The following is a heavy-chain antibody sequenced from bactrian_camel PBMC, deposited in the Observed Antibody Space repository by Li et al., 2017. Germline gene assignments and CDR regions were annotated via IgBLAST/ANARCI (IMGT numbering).Heavy chain of an antibody. Sequence: HVQLVESGGGLVQPGTSARLSCVASEFSLYMVWVRQAPGKEREGVAIRAWDGSANYADSAKGRFTVSKDNAKNTLYLQMNSLIAEDTALYYCAISLFRWSGPNYWGQGTQVTVS. V-gene: IGHV3S61*01. J-gene: IGHJ4*01. D-gene: IGHD1*01. CDR2: RAWDGSA. CDR1: EFSLY. CDR3: AISLFRWSGPNY.